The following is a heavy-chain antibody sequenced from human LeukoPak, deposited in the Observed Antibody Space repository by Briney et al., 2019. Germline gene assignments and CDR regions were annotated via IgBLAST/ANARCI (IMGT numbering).Heavy chain of an antibody. CDR2: ISYDGSNK. CDR3: ATSRSLDY. J-gene: IGHJ4*02. Sequence: GGSLRLSCAASGFTFSSYGMHWVRQAPGKGLEWVAVISYDGSNKYYADSVKGRFTISRDNSKNTLYLQMNSLRAEDTAVYYCATSRSLDYWGQGTLVTVSS. V-gene: IGHV3-30*03. CDR1: GFTFSSYG.